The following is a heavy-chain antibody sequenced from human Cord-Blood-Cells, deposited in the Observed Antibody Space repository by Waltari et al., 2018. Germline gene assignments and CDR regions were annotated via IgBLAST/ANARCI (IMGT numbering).Heavy chain of an antibody. D-gene: IGHD6-13*01. Sequence: QVQLVQSGAEVKKPGASVKVSCKASGYNFTSYDSNWVRQATGQGLEWMGWMNPNSGNTGYAQKFQGRVTITRNTSISTAYMELSSLRSEDTAVYYCARPGSSWYAFDIWGQGTMVTVSS. CDR2: MNPNSGNT. CDR1: GYNFTSYD. J-gene: IGHJ3*02. CDR3: ARPGSSWYAFDI. V-gene: IGHV1-8*03.